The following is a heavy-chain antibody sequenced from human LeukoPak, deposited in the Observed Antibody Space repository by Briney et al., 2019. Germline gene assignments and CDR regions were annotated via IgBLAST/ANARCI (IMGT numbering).Heavy chain of an antibody. CDR3: ARTYDSSGISAFDI. J-gene: IGHJ3*02. D-gene: IGHD3-22*01. V-gene: IGHV5-51*01. CDR2: IYPGDSDI. Sequence: GESLKISCKGPGYSFTTYWIGWVRQMPGKGPEWMGIIYPGDSDIRYSPSFQGQVTISADKSISTAYLQWSSLKASDTAMYYCARTYDSSGISAFDIWGQGTMVTVSS. CDR1: GYSFTTYW.